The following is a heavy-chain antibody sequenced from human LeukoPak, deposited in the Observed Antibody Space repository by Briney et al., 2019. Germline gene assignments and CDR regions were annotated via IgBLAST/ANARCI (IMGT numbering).Heavy chain of an antibody. Sequence: SVKVSCKASGGTFSSYTISWVRQAPGQGLEWMGRIIPILGTANYAQKFQGSVTITADESTSTAYMELSSLRSEDTAVYYCARDLGKVRGAHPFDPWGQGTLVTVSS. D-gene: IGHD3-10*01. J-gene: IGHJ5*02. CDR2: IIPILGTA. CDR3: ARDLGKVRGAHPFDP. CDR1: GGTFSSYT. V-gene: IGHV1-69*08.